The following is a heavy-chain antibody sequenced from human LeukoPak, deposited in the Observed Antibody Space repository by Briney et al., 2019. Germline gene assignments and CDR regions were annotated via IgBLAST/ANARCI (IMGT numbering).Heavy chain of an antibody. CDR3: ARVGLGTTVTTYYYFDY. D-gene: IGHD4-17*01. CDR2: IFYSGST. Sequence: ETLSLTCTVSGGSISTSSYYWGWVRQPPGKGLEWIGNIFYSGSTYYSPSLKSRVTISLDTSRNQFTLKLNSVTAADTAVYYCARVGLGTTVTTYYYFDYWGQGTLVTVSS. J-gene: IGHJ4*02. V-gene: IGHV4-39*06. CDR1: GGSISTSSYY.